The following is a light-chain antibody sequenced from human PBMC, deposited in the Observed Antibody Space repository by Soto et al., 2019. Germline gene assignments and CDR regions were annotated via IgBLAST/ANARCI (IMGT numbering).Light chain of an antibody. CDR1: SSDVGGYNY. CDR2: EVT. J-gene: IGLJ1*01. Sequence: QSALTQPASVSGSPGQSITISCTGTSSDVGGYNYFSWYQQHPDKAPKLMIYEVTNRPSGVSFRFSGSKSGNTASLTISGLQPEDEADYYCSSYTSTSTLYVFGTGTKLTVL. V-gene: IGLV2-14*01. CDR3: SSYTSTSTLYV.